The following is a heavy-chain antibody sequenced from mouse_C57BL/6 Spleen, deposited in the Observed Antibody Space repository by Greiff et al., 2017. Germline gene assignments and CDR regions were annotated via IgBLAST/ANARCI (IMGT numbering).Heavy chain of an antibody. CDR3: ARQRVTTVVAAYYFDY. CDR2: ISSGGSYT. V-gene: IGHV5-6*01. D-gene: IGHD1-1*01. Sequence: EVQLVESGGDLVKPGGSLKLSCAASGFPFSSYGMSWVSQTPDKRLEWVATISSGGSYTYYPGSVKGRFTISIDNAKNTLYLQMSSLKSEDTALYYCARQRVTTVVAAYYFDYWGQGTTLTVSS. J-gene: IGHJ2*01. CDR1: GFPFSSYG.